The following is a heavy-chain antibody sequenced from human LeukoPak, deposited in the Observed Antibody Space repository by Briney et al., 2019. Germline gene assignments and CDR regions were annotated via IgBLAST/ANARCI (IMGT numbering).Heavy chain of an antibody. J-gene: IGHJ6*02. CDR3: ATASIAAAGIAGMDV. CDR1: GYTLTELS. Sequence: ASVKVSCKVSGYTLTELSMHWVRPPPAKGLEWMGGFDPEDGETIYAQKFQGRVTMTEDTSTDTAYMELSSLRSEDTAVYYCATASIAAAGIAGMDVWGQGTTVTVSS. CDR2: FDPEDGET. V-gene: IGHV1-24*01. D-gene: IGHD6-13*01.